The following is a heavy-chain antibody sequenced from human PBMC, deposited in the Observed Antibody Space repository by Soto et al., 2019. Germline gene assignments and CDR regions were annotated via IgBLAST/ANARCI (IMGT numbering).Heavy chain of an antibody. J-gene: IGHJ4*02. V-gene: IGHV1-18*01. Sequence: QAQLVQSGAEVRKPGASVKVSCKASGYTFTSYAISWVRQAPGQGREWMGWISAYNGNTNYAQKLQGRVTMTTDTSTSTVYMELRSLRSDATAVYYCARDLAAGTCDYWGQGTLVTVSS. CDR3: ARDLAAGTCDY. CDR2: ISAYNGNT. CDR1: GYTFTSYA. D-gene: IGHD6-13*01.